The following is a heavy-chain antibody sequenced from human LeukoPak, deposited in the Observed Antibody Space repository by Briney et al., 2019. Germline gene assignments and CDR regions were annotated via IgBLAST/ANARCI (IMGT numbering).Heavy chain of an antibody. CDR1: GVTVSGNY. V-gene: IGHV3-66*01. Sequence: GGSLRLSCAASGVTVSGNYMSWVRQAPGKGLEWLSLIYSGGVTYYLDSVKGRFSISRDSSKNTVYLQVNSLRADDTAVYYCGTGSAGYPADYRGQGTLVTVSS. CDR2: IYSGGVT. J-gene: IGHJ4*02. D-gene: IGHD5-12*01. CDR3: GTGSAGYPADY.